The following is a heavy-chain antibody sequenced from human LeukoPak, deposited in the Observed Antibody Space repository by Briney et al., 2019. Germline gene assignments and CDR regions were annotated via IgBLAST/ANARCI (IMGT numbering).Heavy chain of an antibody. V-gene: IGHV3-23*01. J-gene: IGHJ5*01. CDR1: GFTFSDYD. CDR3: AKSQYSSGWFDY. Sequence: GGSLRLSCAASGFTFSDYDMTWVRQAPAKGLEWVSGISGGGETIYYADSVKGRFTISRDNSKNTLYLQMNSLRAEDTAVYFCAKSQYSSGWFDYWGQGTLVTASS. CDR2: ISGGGETI. D-gene: IGHD3-22*01.